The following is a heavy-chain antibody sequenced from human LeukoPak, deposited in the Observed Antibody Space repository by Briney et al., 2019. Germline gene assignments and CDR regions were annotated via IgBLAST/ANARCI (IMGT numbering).Heavy chain of an antibody. J-gene: IGHJ3*01. CDR3: AMKAVPRPRLHDAFDF. Sequence: GRSLRLSCAASGFTFSSYVMHWVRQAPGKGLEWVAIISHDGSNEYYADSVKGRFTISRDNSKNTLYLQMNSLRADDTAVYYCAMKAVPRPRLHDAFDFWGQGTVVSVSS. V-gene: IGHV3-30*04. CDR2: ISHDGSNE. CDR1: GFTFSSYV. D-gene: IGHD5-24*01.